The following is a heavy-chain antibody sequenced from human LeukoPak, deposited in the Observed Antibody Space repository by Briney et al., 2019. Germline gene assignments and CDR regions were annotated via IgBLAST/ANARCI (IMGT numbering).Heavy chain of an antibody. CDR1: GFSISSGYY. J-gene: IGHJ4*02. CDR2: ICHSGST. D-gene: IGHD1-14*01. V-gene: IGHV4-38-2*02. CDR3: ARDRNLYTSILTFDY. Sequence: SETLSLTCTVSGFSISSGYYWGWIRQPPGQGLEWIGSICHSGSTYYNPSLKSRVTISVDTSKNQFSLKVSSVTAADTAVYYCARDRNLYTSILTFDYWGQGTLVTVSS.